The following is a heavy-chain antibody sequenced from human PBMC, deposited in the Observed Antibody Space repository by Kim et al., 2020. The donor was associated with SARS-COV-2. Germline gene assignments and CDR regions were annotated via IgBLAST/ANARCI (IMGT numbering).Heavy chain of an antibody. J-gene: IGHJ3*02. CDR3: ARERYQLLTEHAFDI. Sequence: SETLSLTCTVSGGSISSGDYYWSWIRQPPGKGLEWIGYIYYSGSTYYNPSLKSRVTISVDTSKNQFSLKLSSVTAADTAVYYCARERYQLLTEHAFDIWGQGTMVTVSS. CDR2: IYYSGST. CDR1: GGSISSGDYY. D-gene: IGHD2-2*01. V-gene: IGHV4-30-4*01.